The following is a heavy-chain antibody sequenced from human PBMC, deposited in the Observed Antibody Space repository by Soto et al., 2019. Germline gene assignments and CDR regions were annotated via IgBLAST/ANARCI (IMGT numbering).Heavy chain of an antibody. CDR1: GFTFGDYA. CDR3: TRDRFVVVPAAAPYYYYYMDV. V-gene: IGHV3-49*03. Sequence: EVQLVESGGGLVQPGRSLRLSCTASGFTFGDYAMSWFRQAPGKGLEWVGFIRSKAYGGTTEYAASVKGRFTISRDDSKSIAYLQMNSLKTEDTAVYYCTRDRFVVVPAAAPYYYYYMDVWGKGTTVTVSS. J-gene: IGHJ6*03. D-gene: IGHD2-2*01. CDR2: IRSKAYGGTT.